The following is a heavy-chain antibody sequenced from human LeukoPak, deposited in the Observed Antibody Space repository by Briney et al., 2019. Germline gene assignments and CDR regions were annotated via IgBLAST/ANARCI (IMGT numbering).Heavy chain of an antibody. D-gene: IGHD2-15*01. CDR1: GLTFSNYW. V-gene: IGHV3-74*01. CDR2: INSDGSST. J-gene: IGHJ4*02. Sequence: GGSLRLSCAASGLTFSNYWMHWVRQAPGKGLVWVSRINSDGSSTTYADSVKGRFTISRDNAKNTLYLQMNSLRAEDTAVYYCARDGISCIGGYCYFADWGQGILVTVSS. CDR3: ARDGISCIGGYCYFAD.